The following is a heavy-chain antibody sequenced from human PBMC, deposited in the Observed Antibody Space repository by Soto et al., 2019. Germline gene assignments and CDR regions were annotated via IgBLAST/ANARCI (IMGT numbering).Heavy chain of an antibody. J-gene: IGHJ5*02. CDR2: IYYSGST. CDR1: GGSIIIGGYY. V-gene: IGHV4-39*01. Sequence: SETLSLTCNASGGSIIIGGYYWNWIRQHPVKGLEWIGSIYYSGSTYYNPSLKSRVTISVDTSKNQFSLKLSSVTAADTAVYYCARGYYDFWSGYHLFPWGQGNLVTVSS. CDR3: ARGYYDFWSGYHLFP. D-gene: IGHD3-3*01.